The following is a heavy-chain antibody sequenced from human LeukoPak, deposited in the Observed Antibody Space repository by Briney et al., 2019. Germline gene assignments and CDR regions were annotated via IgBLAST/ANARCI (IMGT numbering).Heavy chain of an antibody. J-gene: IGHJ6*03. D-gene: IGHD4-23*01. V-gene: IGHV4-39*01. Sequence: PSETLSLTCTVSGGSTSSSSYYWGWIRQPPGKGLEWIGSIYYNGKTYYNPSLKSRITISVDTSKNQFSLKVSSVTAADTAVYYCARTVDYYYYYMDVWGKGTTVTVSS. CDR3: ARTVDYYYYYMDV. CDR2: IYYNGKT. CDR1: GGSTSSSSYY.